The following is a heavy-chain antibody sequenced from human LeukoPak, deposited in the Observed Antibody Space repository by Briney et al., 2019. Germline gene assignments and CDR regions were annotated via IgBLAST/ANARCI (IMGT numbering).Heavy chain of an antibody. V-gene: IGHV3-23*01. CDR1: GFTFSNYA. J-gene: IGHJ2*01. CDR2: ISGSGGNT. Sequence: GSLRLSCAASGFTFSNYAMSWVRQAPGKGLEWVSAISGSGGNTYYADSVKGRFTISRDNSKNTLNLQINSVSAEDTAIYYCAKSGGSYSYWYFDLWGRGTLVTVSS. CDR3: AKSGGSYSYWYFDL. D-gene: IGHD1-26*01.